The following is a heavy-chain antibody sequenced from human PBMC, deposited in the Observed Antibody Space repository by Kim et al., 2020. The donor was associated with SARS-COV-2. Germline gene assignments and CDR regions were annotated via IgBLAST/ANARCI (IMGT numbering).Heavy chain of an antibody. CDR2: IYYSGST. Sequence: SETLSLTCTVSGASISSSYWSWIRQPPGKGLEWIAYIYYSGSTNYNPSLKSRVTISADTSKNQFSLRLSSVTAADTAVYYCARLMHYYDSGAAATVFDYWGQGTLVTVSS. J-gene: IGHJ4*02. D-gene: IGHD3-22*01. CDR1: GASISSSY. CDR3: ARLMHYYDSGAAATVFDY. V-gene: IGHV4-59*13.